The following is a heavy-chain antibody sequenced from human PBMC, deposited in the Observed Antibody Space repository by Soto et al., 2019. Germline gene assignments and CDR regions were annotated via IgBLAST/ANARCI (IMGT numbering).Heavy chain of an antibody. J-gene: IGHJ4*02. V-gene: IGHV1-46*01. CDR1: GDTFTSYY. CDR3: ARMDLTTVVTRGDYFDY. CDR2: INPSGGST. D-gene: IGHD4-17*01. Sequence: ASVKVSCKASGDTFTSYYMHWVRQAPGQGLEWMGIINPSGGSTSYAQKFQGRVTMTRDTSTSTVYMELSSLRSEDTAVYYCARMDLTTVVTRGDYFDYWGQGTLVTVSS.